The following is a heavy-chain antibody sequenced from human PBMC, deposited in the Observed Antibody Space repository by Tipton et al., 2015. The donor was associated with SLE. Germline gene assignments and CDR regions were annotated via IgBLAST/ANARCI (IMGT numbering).Heavy chain of an antibody. CDR3: AKSTLRNDYFDH. D-gene: IGHD5-12*01. Sequence: SLRLSCAASGFTVRSNYMSWVRQAPGKGLEWVSVIYSGGTTYYADSVKGRFTISRDNSKNTLYLQMNSLRPEDTAVYYCAKSTLRNDYFDHWGQGTLVTVSS. CDR1: GFTVRSNY. J-gene: IGHJ4*02. CDR2: IYSGGTT. V-gene: IGHV3-53*05.